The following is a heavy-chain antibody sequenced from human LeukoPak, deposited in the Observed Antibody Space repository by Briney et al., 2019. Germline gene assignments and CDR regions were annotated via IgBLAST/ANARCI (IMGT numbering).Heavy chain of an antibody. D-gene: IGHD3-22*01. CDR3: ISQYYYDSSGYPKRRNYFDY. J-gene: IGHJ4*02. Sequence: GVSLRLSCAASGFTFSNAWMSWVRQAPGKGLEWVGRIKSKTDGGTTDYAAPVKGRFTISRDDSKNTLYLQMNSLKTEDTAVYYCISQYYYDSSGYPKRRNYFDYWGQGTLVTVSS. CDR2: IKSKTDGGTT. CDR1: GFTFSNAW. V-gene: IGHV3-15*01.